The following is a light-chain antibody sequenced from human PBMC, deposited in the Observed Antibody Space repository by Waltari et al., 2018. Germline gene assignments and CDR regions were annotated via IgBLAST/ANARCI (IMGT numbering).Light chain of an antibody. CDR1: QSVTNSL. Sequence: EIVLTQSPGTLSLSPGERATPSCRASQSVTNSLLAWYQKRPGQAPRLLINGASSRSTGVPDRFNGSVSGTDFTLTISRLEPEDFAMYYCQQCGTSPQTFGQGTKLEI. V-gene: IGKV3-20*01. CDR3: QQCGTSPQT. CDR2: GAS. J-gene: IGKJ2*01.